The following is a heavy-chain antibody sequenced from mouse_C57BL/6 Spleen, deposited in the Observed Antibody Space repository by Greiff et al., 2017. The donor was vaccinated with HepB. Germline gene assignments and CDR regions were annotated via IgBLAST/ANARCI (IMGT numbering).Heavy chain of an antibody. Sequence: EVMLVESGGGLVKPGGSLKLSCAASGLTFSSYAMSWVRQTPEKRLEWVATISDGGSYTYYPDNVKGRFTISRDNAKNNLYLQMSHLKSEDTAMYYCARDPATVVAPAMDYWGQGTSVTVSS. J-gene: IGHJ4*01. CDR1: GLTFSSYA. CDR3: ARDPATVVAPAMDY. CDR2: ISDGGSYT. V-gene: IGHV5-4*01. D-gene: IGHD1-1*01.